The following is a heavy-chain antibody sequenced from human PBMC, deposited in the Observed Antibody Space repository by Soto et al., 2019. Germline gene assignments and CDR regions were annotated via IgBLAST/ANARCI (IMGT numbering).Heavy chain of an antibody. D-gene: IGHD3-3*01. CDR3: ARFYPITIFGVVRGGFDP. CDR2: ISAYNGNT. Sequence: ASVKVSCKASGYTFTSYDINWVRQAPGQGLEWMGWISAYNGNTNYAQKLQGRVTMTTDTSTSTAFMELRSLRSDDTAGYYCARFYPITIFGVVRGGFDPWGQGTLVTVSS. J-gene: IGHJ5*02. V-gene: IGHV1-18*01. CDR1: GYTFTSYD.